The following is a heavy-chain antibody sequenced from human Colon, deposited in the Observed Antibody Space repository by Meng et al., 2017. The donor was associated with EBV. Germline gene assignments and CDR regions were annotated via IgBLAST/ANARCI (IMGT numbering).Heavy chain of an antibody. Sequence: QVQLVQSGAEVKKPXSSVKVSCKASGGTFSNYAINWVRQAPGQGLEWMGGIIPIFGTPDFAQKFQDRVTIIADKSTSTAYMELSSLRSDDTAVYYCARQYGDYEGPFDYWGQGPLATVSS. CDR2: IIPIFGTP. CDR1: GGTFSNYA. J-gene: IGHJ4*02. CDR3: ARQYGDYEGPFDY. D-gene: IGHD4-17*01. V-gene: IGHV1-69*06.